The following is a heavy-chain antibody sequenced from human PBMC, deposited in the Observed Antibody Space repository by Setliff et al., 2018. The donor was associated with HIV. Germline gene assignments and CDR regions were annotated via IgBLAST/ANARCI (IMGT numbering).Heavy chain of an antibody. V-gene: IGHV3-23*01. Sequence: GGSLRLSCAASGFTFSSYAMSWVRQTPGKGLEWVSFISSSAGSTYYSDSVKGRFTISRDNSKNMLYLQMNSLRAEDTAVYFCAKLGGSGSYSNAFDYWGQGTLVTVSS. CDR2: ISSSAGST. CDR1: GFTFSSYA. CDR3: AKLGGSGSYSNAFDY. J-gene: IGHJ4*02. D-gene: IGHD3-10*01.